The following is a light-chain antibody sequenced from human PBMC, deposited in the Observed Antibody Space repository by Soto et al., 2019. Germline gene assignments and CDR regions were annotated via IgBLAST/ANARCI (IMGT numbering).Light chain of an antibody. V-gene: IGKV3-20*01. CDR1: QSVSSSY. CDR2: GAS. CDR3: QQYCXSIT. J-gene: IGKJ5*01. Sequence: EIVLTQSPGTLSLSPGEIATLSCRASQSVSSSYLSWYQKKPGQAQRLLIYGASSRDTGIPDRFSGSGSGTDFTLTISRLEPEDFAVYYCQQYCXSITFGKGTRLXI.